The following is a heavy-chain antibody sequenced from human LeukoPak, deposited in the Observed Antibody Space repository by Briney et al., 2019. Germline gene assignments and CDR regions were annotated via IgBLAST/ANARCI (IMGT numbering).Heavy chain of an antibody. J-gene: IGHJ4*02. CDR2: MNSGGTTI. CDR1: GFTFSSAW. Sequence: GGSLRLSCAVSGFTFSSAWIHWVRQAPGKGLEWVSRMNSGGTTINYADSVKGRFTISRDNAKNTLYLQMHSLTAEDTAVYFCARGGNYYLDYWGQGTLASVSS. CDR3: ARGGNYYLDY. V-gene: IGHV3-74*01.